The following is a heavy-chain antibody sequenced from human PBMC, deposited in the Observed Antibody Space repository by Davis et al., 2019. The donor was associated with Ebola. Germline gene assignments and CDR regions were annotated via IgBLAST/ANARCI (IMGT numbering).Heavy chain of an antibody. J-gene: IGHJ4*02. CDR2: MNPNSGNT. Sequence: ASVKVSRKASGYTFTSYDINWVRHATGQGLEWMGWMNPNSGNTGYAQKFQGRVTITADESTSTAYMELSSLRSEDTAVYYCARENGDYVFDYWGQGTLVTVSS. CDR3: ARENGDYVFDY. CDR1: GYTFTSYD. D-gene: IGHD4-17*01. V-gene: IGHV1-8*01.